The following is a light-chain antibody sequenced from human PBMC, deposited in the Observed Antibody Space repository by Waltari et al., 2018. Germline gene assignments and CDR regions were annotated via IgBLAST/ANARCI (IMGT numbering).Light chain of an antibody. CDR3: SHHNTYPLT. CDR1: QGISTY. CDR2: AAT. J-gene: IGKJ4*01. V-gene: IGKV1-17*01. Sequence: DIQMTQSPSSLSASVGDTVTITCRASQGISTYLNWFQQKPGKAPKLLIYAATTLQSGVPSRFRGSGSGTAFTLIISTLQPEDFATYYCSHHNTYPLTFGGGTKVEIK.